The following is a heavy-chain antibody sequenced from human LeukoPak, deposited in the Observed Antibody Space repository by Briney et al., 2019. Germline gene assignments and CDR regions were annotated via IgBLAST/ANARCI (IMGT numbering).Heavy chain of an antibody. J-gene: IGHJ6*02. V-gene: IGHV4-39*02. Sequence: PSQTLSLTCTVSGGSISSSSYYWGWIRQPPGKGLEWIGSIYYSGSTYYNPSLKSRVTISVDTSKNQFSLKLSSVTAADTAVYYCARVHCSSTSCYFPLEYYGMDVWGQGTTVTVSS. CDR3: ARVHCSSTSCYFPLEYYGMDV. CDR2: IYYSGST. D-gene: IGHD2-2*01. CDR1: GGSISSSSYY.